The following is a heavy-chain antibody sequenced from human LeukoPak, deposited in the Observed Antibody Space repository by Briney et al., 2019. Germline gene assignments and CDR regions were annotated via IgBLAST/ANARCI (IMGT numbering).Heavy chain of an antibody. Sequence: GGSLRLSCAASGFTFSSYSMNRVRQAPGKGLEWVSSISSSSGYIYYADSVKGRFTISRDNAKNSLYLQMNSLRAEDTAVYYCARPLVYYDSSGYYPLDYWGQGTLVTVSS. D-gene: IGHD3-22*01. V-gene: IGHV3-21*01. CDR1: GFTFSSYS. CDR2: ISSSSGYI. J-gene: IGHJ4*02. CDR3: ARPLVYYDSSGYYPLDY.